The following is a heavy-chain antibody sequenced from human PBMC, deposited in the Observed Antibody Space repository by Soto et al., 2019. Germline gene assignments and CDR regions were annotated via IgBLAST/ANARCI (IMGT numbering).Heavy chain of an antibody. D-gene: IGHD6-19*01. CDR1: GYTLTSYY. CDR2: INPSGGST. Sequence: ASVKVSCKAPGYTLTSYYMHWVRQAPGQGLEWMGIINPSGGSTNYAQKFQGRVTMTRDTSTSTVYMELSSLRSEDTAVYYCARNLEQWPPWFYGMDVWGQGTTVTVSS. V-gene: IGHV1-46*03. J-gene: IGHJ6*02. CDR3: ARNLEQWPPWFYGMDV.